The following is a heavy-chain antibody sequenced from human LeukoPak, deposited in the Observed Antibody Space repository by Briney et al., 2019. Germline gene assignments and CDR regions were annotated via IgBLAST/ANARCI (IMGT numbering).Heavy chain of an antibody. CDR1: GGSISSYY. V-gene: IGHV4-59*01. J-gene: IGHJ3*02. Sequence: SETLSLTCTVSGGSISSYYWNWIRQPPGEGLEWIGYFHYSGSTNYNPSLKSRVTISVDTSKNQFSLKLSSVTAADTAVYYCARPTTVGNAFHIWGQGTMVTVSS. CDR2: FHYSGST. CDR3: ARPTTVGNAFHI. D-gene: IGHD4-23*01.